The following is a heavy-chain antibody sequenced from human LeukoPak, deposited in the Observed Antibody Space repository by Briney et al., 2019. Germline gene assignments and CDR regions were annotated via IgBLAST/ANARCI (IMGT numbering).Heavy chain of an antibody. Sequence: SATLSLTCAVYVGLFRGYYWRWIRQPPRKALECIEEINHSGSTNYNPSLKSRVTISVDTSKNQFSLKLSSVTAADTAVYYCATTETGIGYCSSTSCQPARVFDYWGQGTLVTVSS. J-gene: IGHJ4*02. V-gene: IGHV4-34*01. D-gene: IGHD2-2*01. CDR1: VGLFRGYY. CDR2: INHSGST. CDR3: ATTETGIGYCSSTSCQPARVFDY.